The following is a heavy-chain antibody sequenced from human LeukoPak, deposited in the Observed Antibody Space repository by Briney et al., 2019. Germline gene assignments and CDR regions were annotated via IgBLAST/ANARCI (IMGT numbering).Heavy chain of an antibody. CDR1: GFTFDDYG. D-gene: IGHD6-19*01. CDR2: INWNGGST. J-gene: IGHJ3*02. Sequence: GGSLRLSCAASGFTFDDYGMSRVRQAPGKGLEWVSGINWNGGSTGYADSVKGRFTISRDNAKNSLYLQMNSLRAEDTALYYCAREGYSSGFGAFDIWGQGTMVTVSS. V-gene: IGHV3-20*04. CDR3: AREGYSSGFGAFDI.